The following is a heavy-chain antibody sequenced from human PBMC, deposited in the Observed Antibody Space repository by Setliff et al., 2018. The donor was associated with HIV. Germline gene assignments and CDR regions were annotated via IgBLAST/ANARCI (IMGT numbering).Heavy chain of an antibody. V-gene: IGHV1-2*02. CDR2: IAPNSGGT. CDR1: GYTLTDFY. Sequence: ASVKVSCKASGYTLTDFYIHWVRQAPGQGLEWMGWIAPNSGGTGYAENFQGRVTMTRDTSVNTAYMELSRLTSDDTAVYYCAAQWLGQTGGSWGQGTRVTVSS. D-gene: IGHD6-19*01. J-gene: IGHJ5*02. CDR3: AAQWLGQTGGS.